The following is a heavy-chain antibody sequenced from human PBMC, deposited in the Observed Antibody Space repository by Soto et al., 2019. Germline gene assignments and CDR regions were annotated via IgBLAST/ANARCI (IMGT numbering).Heavy chain of an antibody. J-gene: IGHJ6*02. CDR2: IYYSGST. D-gene: IGHD3-3*01. V-gene: IGHV4-30-4*01. CDR3: ARMYYDFWSGHYGMDV. Sequence: TSETLSLTCTVSGGSVSSGDYYWSWIRQPPGKGLEWIGYIYYSGSTYYNPSLKSRVTISVDTSKNQFSLKLSSVTAADTAVYYCARMYYDFWSGHYGMDVWGQGTTVNVSS. CDR1: GGSVSSGDYY.